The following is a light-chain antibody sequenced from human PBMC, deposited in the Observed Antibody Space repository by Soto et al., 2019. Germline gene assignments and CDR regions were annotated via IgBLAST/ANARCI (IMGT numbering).Light chain of an antibody. J-gene: IGKJ1*01. CDR1: QSVSSSY. V-gene: IGKV3-20*01. Sequence: EVVLTQSPGTLSLSPGERATLSCRASQSVSSSYLAWYQQNPGQAPRLLIYGASRRATGIPGRFSGSGSGTDFTLSISRLEPEDFAVYYCQHYGTSWTFGQGTKVEIK. CDR2: GAS. CDR3: QHYGTSWT.